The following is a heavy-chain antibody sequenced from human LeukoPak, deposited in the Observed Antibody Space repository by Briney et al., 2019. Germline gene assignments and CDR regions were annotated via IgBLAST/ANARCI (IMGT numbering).Heavy chain of an antibody. J-gene: IGHJ2*01. D-gene: IGHD6-19*01. CDR2: IYTSGTT. V-gene: IGHV4-4*07. CDR1: GASMRNYY. CDR3: ARDGYSSGWYQAPFDL. Sequence: PSETLSLTCNVSGASMRNYYWSWIRQPAGKGLEWIGRIYTSGTTKHNPSLKSRATMSADTSKKQFSLNLSSVTAADTAVYYCARDGYSSGWYQAPFDLWGRGTLVIVSS.